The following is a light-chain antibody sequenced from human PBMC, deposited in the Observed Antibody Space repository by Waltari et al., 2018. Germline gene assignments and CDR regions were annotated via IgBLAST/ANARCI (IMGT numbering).Light chain of an antibody. J-gene: IGKJ2*01. CDR3: QQYGRKART. CDR1: QRVSSSY. Sequence: EIVLTQSPGTLSLSPGVRATLSCRASQRVSSSYLAWYQQKPGQAPRLRIYGESNRATGIPDRFSGSGSGADFTLKMSRVGAENFGVYYCQQYGRKARTFGQGCRQEIK. V-gene: IGKV3-20*01. CDR2: GES.